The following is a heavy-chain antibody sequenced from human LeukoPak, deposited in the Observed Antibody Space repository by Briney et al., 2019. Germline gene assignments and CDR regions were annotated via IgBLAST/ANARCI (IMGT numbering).Heavy chain of an antibody. Sequence: GGSLRLSCAASGFTFSNYAMNWVRQAPGKGLEWVSSISSSSSYIYYADSVKGRFTISRDNAKNSLYLQMNSLRAEDTAVYYCARSLYYYDSSGYYRIWGDYYYGMDVWGQGTTVTVSS. CDR1: GFTFSNYA. J-gene: IGHJ6*02. D-gene: IGHD3-22*01. CDR2: ISSSSSYI. V-gene: IGHV3-21*01. CDR3: ARSLYYYDSSGYYRIWGDYYYGMDV.